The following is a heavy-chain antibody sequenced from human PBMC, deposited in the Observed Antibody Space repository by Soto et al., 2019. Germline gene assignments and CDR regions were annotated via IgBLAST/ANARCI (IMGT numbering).Heavy chain of an antibody. J-gene: IGHJ4*02. CDR2: IWHDGSLK. CDR1: GFTFSTYG. CDR3: ARDRGAVAGEYNFDF. Sequence: PGGSLRLSCAASGFTFSTYGMHWVRQAPGKGLEWVAVIWHDGSLKYYTDSVKGRFTISRDNSKNSLYLQMDSLRAEDTAVYFCARDRGAVAGEYNFDFWGQGTLVTVSS. V-gene: IGHV3-33*01. D-gene: IGHD2-15*01.